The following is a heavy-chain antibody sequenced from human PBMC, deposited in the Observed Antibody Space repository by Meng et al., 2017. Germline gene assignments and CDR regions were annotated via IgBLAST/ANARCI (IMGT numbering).Heavy chain of an antibody. CDR1: GGSISNSSYY. D-gene: IGHD1-26*01. V-gene: IGHV4-39*07. J-gene: IGHJ4*02. CDR3: ARDRGCVVGATCLDY. Sequence: QAQESGPGLVKPSETLSLTCTVSGGSISNSSYYWGWIRQPPGKGLEWIGSIYYSGSTYYNPSLKSRVTISVDTSKNQFSLKLSSVTAADTAVYYCARDRGCVVGATCLDYWGQGTLVTVSS. CDR2: IYYSGST.